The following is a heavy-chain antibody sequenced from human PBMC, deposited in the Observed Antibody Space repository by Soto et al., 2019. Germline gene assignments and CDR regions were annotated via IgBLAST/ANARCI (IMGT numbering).Heavy chain of an antibody. D-gene: IGHD3-3*01. J-gene: IGHJ4*02. CDR1: GGSISSYY. CDR2: IYYSGST. V-gene: IGHV4-59*08. Sequence: PSETLSLTCTVSGGSISSYYWSWIRQPPGKGLEWIGYIYYSGSTNYNPSLKSRVTISVDTSKNQFSLKLSSVTAADTAVYYCARSLIPYDFWSGPNLYFDYWGQGTLVTVSS. CDR3: ARSLIPYDFWSGPNLYFDY.